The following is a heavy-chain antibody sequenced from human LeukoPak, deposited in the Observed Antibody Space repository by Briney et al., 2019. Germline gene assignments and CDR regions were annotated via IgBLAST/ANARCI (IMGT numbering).Heavy chain of an antibody. CDR3: AREVAGTPWIDY. CDR1: GYSISIGYY. J-gene: IGHJ4*02. Sequence: SETLSLTCAVSGYSISIGYYWGWIRQSPGQGLEWIATMYHSGSTYYNPSLKSRVTISVDTSKNQFSLKLNSVTATDTAVYYCAREVAGTPWIDYWGQGTLVTVSS. D-gene: IGHD6-19*01. CDR2: MYHSGST. V-gene: IGHV4-38-2*02.